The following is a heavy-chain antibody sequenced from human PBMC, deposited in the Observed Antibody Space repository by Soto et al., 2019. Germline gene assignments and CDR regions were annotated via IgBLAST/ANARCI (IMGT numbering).Heavy chain of an antibody. CDR3: ASHSSVLPDY. CDR2: INHSGST. CDR1: GGSFSGYY. D-gene: IGHD1-26*01. J-gene: IGHJ4*02. Sequence: QVQLQQWGAGLLKPSETLSLTCAVYGGSFSGYYWSWIRQPPGKGLEWVGEINHSGSTNYNPSLKRRVTLSVVTSKNQFSLKLSSVTAADTAVYYCASHSSVLPDYWGQGTLVTVSS. V-gene: IGHV4-34*01.